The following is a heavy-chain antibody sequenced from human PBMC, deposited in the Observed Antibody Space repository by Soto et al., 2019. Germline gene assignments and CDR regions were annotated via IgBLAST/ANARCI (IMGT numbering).Heavy chain of an antibody. CDR3: ARGQTVXSRIKTAAGTRQYYFDY. D-gene: IGHD6-13*01. J-gene: IGHJ4*02. V-gene: IGHV1-2*02. CDR1: GYTLTGYY. Sequence: AAVKVSCKASGYTLTGYYMHWVLQAPGQGLEWRGWINPNSGGTNYAQKFQGRVTMTRDTSISTAYMELSRLRSDDTAVYYCARGQTVXSRIKTAAGTRQYYFDYWGQGTLVTVSS. CDR2: INPNSGGT.